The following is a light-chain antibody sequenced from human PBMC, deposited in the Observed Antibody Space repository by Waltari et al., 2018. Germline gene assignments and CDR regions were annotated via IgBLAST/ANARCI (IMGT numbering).Light chain of an antibody. V-gene: IGKV1-39*01. CDR1: QSIRSY. CDR2: DAS. CDR3: QQSYSTPLT. Sequence: DIQMTQSPSSLSASVGDRVTITCRASQSIRSYLNWYQQKPGKAPKHLIYDASNLQSGVPSRFSGSGSGTDFTLTIRRLQAEDFATYFCQQSYSTPLTFGGGAKVEIK. J-gene: IGKJ4*01.